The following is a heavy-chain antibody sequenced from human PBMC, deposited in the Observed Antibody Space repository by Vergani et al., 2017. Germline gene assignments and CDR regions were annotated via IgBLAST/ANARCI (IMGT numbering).Heavy chain of an antibody. CDR2: INPSGGST. CDR3: ASLGYCISTSCYGDYYYYGMDV. Sequence: VQLVQSGAEVKKPGASVKVSCKASGYTFTSYYMHWVRQAPGQGLEWMGIINPSGGSTSYAQKFQGRVTMTRDTFTSTVYMELSSLRSEDTAVSYCASLGYCISTSCYGDYYYYGMDVWGQGTTVTVSS. V-gene: IGHV1-46*01. CDR1: GYTFTSYY. D-gene: IGHD2-2*01. J-gene: IGHJ6*02.